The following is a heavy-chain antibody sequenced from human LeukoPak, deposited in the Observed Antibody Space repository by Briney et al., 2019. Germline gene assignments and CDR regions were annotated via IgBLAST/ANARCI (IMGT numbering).Heavy chain of an antibody. J-gene: IGHJ3*02. D-gene: IGHD3-22*01. V-gene: IGHV3-30*14. Sequence: PGRSLRLSCAASGFTFSSYAMHWVRQAPGKGLEWVAVISYDGSNKYYADSVKGRFTISRDNFKNTLYLQMNSLRAEDTAVYYCARTYYYDSSGPWTFDIWGQGTMVTVSS. CDR1: GFTFSSYA. CDR3: ARTYYYDSSGPWTFDI. CDR2: ISYDGSNK.